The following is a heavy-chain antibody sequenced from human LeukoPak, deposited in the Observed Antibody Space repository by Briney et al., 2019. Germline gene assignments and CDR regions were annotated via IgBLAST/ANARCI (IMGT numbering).Heavy chain of an antibody. V-gene: IGHV4-61*02. CDR2: IYTSGST. J-gene: IGHJ4*02. D-gene: IGHD3-9*01. CDR3: ARDQGGTYDILTGYYGYYFDY. CDR1: GGSISSGSYY. Sequence: SETLSLTCTVSGGSISSGSYYWSWIRQPAGKGLEWIGRIYTSGSTNYNPSLKSRVTISVDTSKNQFSLKLSSVTAADTAVYYCARDQGGTYDILTGYYGYYFDYWGQGTLVTVSS.